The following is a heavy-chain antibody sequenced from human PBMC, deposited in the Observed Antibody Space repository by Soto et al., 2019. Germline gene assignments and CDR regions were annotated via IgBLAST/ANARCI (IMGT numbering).Heavy chain of an antibody. V-gene: IGHV3-15*01. Sequence: PGGSLRLSSATSGVAFSGTWMTWGRQAPGKGLEWVGRIKSNKDGGTTDFAAPVKGRFTISRDDARNTVYLQMDSLKTEDTAVYYCTTHSYYESSWWGQGT. D-gene: IGHD3-22*01. CDR2: IKSNKDGGTT. CDR3: TTHSYYESSW. CDR1: GVAFSGTW. J-gene: IGHJ4*02.